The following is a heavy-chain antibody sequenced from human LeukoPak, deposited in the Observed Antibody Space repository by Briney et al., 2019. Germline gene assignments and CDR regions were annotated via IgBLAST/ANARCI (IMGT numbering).Heavy chain of an antibody. V-gene: IGHV4-59*01. Sequence: SETLSLTCTVSGVSISNNYWSWFRQPPGKGLEWIGYIYYSGSTNYNPSLKSRVTISVDTSKGQFSLKLSSVTAADTAVYYCASHKGFWGQGTLVTVSS. J-gene: IGHJ4*02. CDR1: GVSISNNY. CDR2: IYYSGST. CDR3: ASHKGF.